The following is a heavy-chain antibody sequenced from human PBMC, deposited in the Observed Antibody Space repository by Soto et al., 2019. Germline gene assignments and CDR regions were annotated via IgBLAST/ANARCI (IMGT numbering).Heavy chain of an antibody. CDR2: INPSGGST. J-gene: IGHJ4*02. Sequence: ASVKVSCKASGYTFTSYYMHWVRQAPGQGLEWMGIINPSGGSTSYAQKFQGRVTMTRDTSTSTVYMELSSLRSEDTVVYYCARADYDILTGYSLNAYYFDYWGQGTLVTVSS. CDR1: GYTFTSYY. CDR3: ARADYDILTGYSLNAYYFDY. D-gene: IGHD3-9*01. V-gene: IGHV1-46*01.